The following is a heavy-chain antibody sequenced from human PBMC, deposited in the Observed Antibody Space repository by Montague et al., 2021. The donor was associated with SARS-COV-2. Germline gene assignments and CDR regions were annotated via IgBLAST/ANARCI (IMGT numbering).Heavy chain of an antibody. Sequence: SETLSLTCTGSGASISSSYYWGWIRQPSGKGLEWIGSIYFSGTTYYNPSLKSRVTISEDSSRRQFSLKMNFVTAADTAVYFCARRHSAGWCSGTTCFGSAFDYWGQGTLVTVSS. CDR1: GASISSSYY. CDR3: ARRHSAGWCSGTTCFGSAFDY. CDR2: IYFSGTT. V-gene: IGHV4-39*01. D-gene: IGHD1-1*01. J-gene: IGHJ4*02.